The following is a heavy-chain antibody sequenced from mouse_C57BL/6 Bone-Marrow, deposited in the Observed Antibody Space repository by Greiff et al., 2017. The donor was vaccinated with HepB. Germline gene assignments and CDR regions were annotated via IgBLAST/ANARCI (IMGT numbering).Heavy chain of an antibody. D-gene: IGHD1-1*01. CDR3: ARCDYGSSYWYFDV. J-gene: IGHJ1*03. V-gene: IGHV1-20*01. CDR1: GYSFTGYF. CDR2: INPYNGDT. Sequence: EVQLQQSGPELVKPGDSVKISCKASGYSFTGYFMHWVMPSHGKSLEWIGRINPYNGDTFYNQKFKGKATLTVDKSSSTAHMELRSLTSEDSAVYYCARCDYGSSYWYFDVWGTGTTVTVSS.